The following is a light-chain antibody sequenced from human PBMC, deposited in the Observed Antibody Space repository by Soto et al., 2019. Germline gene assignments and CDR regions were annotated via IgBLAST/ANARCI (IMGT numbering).Light chain of an antibody. Sequence: VLTQPPSASGTPGQRVTISCSGSSSNIGSNYVYWYQQLPGTAPKLLIYRNNERPSGVPDRFSGSKSGTSASLAISGLRSEDEADYYCAAWDDSLSGRVFGGGTKLTVL. CDR1: SSNIGSNY. J-gene: IGLJ3*02. CDR2: RNN. V-gene: IGLV1-47*01. CDR3: AAWDDSLSGRV.